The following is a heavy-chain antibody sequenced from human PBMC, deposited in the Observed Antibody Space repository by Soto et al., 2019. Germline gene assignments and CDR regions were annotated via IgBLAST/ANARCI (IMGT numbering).Heavy chain of an antibody. D-gene: IGHD3-3*01. J-gene: IGHJ4*02. CDR1: GGSFSGYY. V-gene: IGHV4-34*01. CDR3: ARDGPYYDFWSGYPTFDY. Sequence: QVQLQQWGAGLLKPSETLSLTCAVYGGSFSGYYWSWICQPPGKGLEWIGEINHSGSTNYNPSLKSRVTISVDTSKNQFSLKLSSVTAADTAVYYCARDGPYYDFWSGYPTFDYWGQGTLVTVSS. CDR2: INHSGST.